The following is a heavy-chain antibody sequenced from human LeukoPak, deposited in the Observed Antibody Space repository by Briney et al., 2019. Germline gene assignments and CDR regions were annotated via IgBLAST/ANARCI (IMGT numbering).Heavy chain of an antibody. J-gene: IGHJ3*02. CDR3: ARESGFRGDAFDI. D-gene: IGHD3-10*01. CDR2: ISGSGGST. Sequence: GGSLRLSCAASGFTFRRYGMTWVRQAPGKGLEWVSSISGSGGSTFYADSVKGRFTISRDNAKNSLYLQMNSLRAEDTAVYYCARESGFRGDAFDIWGQGTMVIVSS. CDR1: GFTFRRYG. V-gene: IGHV3-23*01.